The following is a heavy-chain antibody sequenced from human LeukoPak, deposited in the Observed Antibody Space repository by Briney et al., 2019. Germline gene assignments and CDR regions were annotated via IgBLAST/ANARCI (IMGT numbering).Heavy chain of an antibody. V-gene: IGHV3-23*01. Sequence: PGGSLRLSCAASGLTFSRYAMTWVRQAPGKGLEWVSAITGSGGSTYYADSVKGRFTISRDNSKNTLYLQMNSLRAEDTAVYYCARGPDMVRGVIGHAFDIWGQGTMVTVSS. CDR2: ITGSGGST. J-gene: IGHJ3*02. CDR3: ARGPDMVRGVIGHAFDI. CDR1: GLTFSRYA. D-gene: IGHD3-10*01.